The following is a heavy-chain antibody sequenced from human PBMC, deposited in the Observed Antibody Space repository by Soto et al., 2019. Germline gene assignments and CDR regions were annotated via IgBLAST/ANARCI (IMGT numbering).Heavy chain of an antibody. D-gene: IGHD6-19*01. CDR1: GGSFSGYY. CDR2: INHSGST. CDR3: EMSVAGTDAFDI. Sequence: SETLSLTCAVYGGSFSGYYWSWIRQPPGKGLEWIGEINHSGSTNYNPSLKSRVTISVDTSKNQFSLKLSSVTAAATAVYYCEMSVAGTDAFDIWGQGTMVTVSS. J-gene: IGHJ3*02. V-gene: IGHV4-34*01.